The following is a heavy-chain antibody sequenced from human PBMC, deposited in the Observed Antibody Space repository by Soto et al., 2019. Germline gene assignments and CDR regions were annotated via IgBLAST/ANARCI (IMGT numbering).Heavy chain of an antibody. V-gene: IGHV3-30-3*01. CDR2: ISYDGSNK. CDR3: ARSFWSGYCFFDY. D-gene: IGHD3-3*01. CDR1: GFTFSSYA. J-gene: IGHJ4*02. Sequence: HPGGSLRLSCAASGFTFSSYAMHWVRQAPGKGLEWVAVISYDGSNKYYADSVKGRFTISRDNSKNTLYLQMNSLRAEDTAVYYCARSFWSGYCFFDYWGQGTLVTVSS.